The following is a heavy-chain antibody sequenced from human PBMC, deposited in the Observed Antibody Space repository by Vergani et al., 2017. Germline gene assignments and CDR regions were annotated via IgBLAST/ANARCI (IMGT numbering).Heavy chain of an antibody. Sequence: EVHLEESGGGLVQPGGSLRLSCAASGFTFGDYYIAWIRLAPGKGLDWLASIKRDGTETFYVDSVKGRFTISRDNAKTTLYLQMNSLRDEDRGFYYCARISGGSAPYLHYWGQGTLVTVAS. CDR2: IKRDGTET. CDR1: GFTFGDYY. J-gene: IGHJ1*01. V-gene: IGHV3-7*01. D-gene: IGHD2-15*01. CDR3: ARISGGSAPYLHY.